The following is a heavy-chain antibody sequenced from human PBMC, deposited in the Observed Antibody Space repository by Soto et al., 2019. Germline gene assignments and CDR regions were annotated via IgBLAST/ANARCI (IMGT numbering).Heavy chain of an antibody. D-gene: IGHD6-19*01. J-gene: IGHJ6*02. CDR1: GYTFTSYG. CDR2: ISAYNGNT. Sequence: ASVKVSCKASGYTFTSYGISWVRQAPGQGLEWMGWISAYNGNTNYAQKLQGRVTMTTDTSTSTAYMELRSLRSDDTAVCYCARIAVAGTVYYYGMDVWGQGTTVTVSS. CDR3: ARIAVAGTVYYYGMDV. V-gene: IGHV1-18*01.